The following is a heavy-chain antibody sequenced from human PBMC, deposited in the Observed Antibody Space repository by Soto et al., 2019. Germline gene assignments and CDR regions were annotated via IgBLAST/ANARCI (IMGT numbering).Heavy chain of an antibody. J-gene: IGHJ3*02. Sequence: VASVKVSCKASGGTFSSYAISWVRQAPGQGLEWMGGIIPIFGTANYAQKFQGRVTITADESTSTAYMELSSLRSEDTAVYYCARAPYYYDSSGPGHAFDIWGQGTMVT. CDR3: ARAPYYYDSSGPGHAFDI. V-gene: IGHV1-69*13. CDR2: IIPIFGTA. D-gene: IGHD3-22*01. CDR1: GGTFSSYA.